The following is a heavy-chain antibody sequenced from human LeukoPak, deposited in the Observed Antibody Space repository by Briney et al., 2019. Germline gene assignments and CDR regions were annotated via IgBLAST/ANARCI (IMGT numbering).Heavy chain of an antibody. CDR1: GGSISSYY. Sequence: PSETLSLTCTVSGGSISSYYWSWIRQPAGKGLEWIGRIYTSGSTNYNPSLKSRVTMSVDTSKNQFSLKLSAVTAADTAVYYCARQQKTVVAATRGYNWFDPWGKGTLVTVSS. V-gene: IGHV4-4*07. D-gene: IGHD2-15*01. CDR2: IYTSGST. J-gene: IGHJ5*02. CDR3: ARQQKTVVAATRGYNWFDP.